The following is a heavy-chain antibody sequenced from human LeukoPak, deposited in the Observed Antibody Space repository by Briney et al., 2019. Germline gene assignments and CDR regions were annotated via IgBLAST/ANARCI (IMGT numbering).Heavy chain of an antibody. CDR1: GYTFTSYG. V-gene: IGHV1-18*01. CDR3: ARVVEYSSSWYGVLDY. J-gene: IGHJ4*02. CDR2: ISAYNGNT. D-gene: IGHD6-13*01. Sequence: ASVKVSCKASGYTFTSYGISWVRHAPGQGLEWMGWISAYNGNTNYAQKLQGRVTMTTDTSTSTAYMELRSLRSDDTAVYYCARVVEYSSSWYGVLDYWGQGTLVTVSS.